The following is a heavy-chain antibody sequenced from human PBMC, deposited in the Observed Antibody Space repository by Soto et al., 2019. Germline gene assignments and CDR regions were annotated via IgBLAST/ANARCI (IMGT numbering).Heavy chain of an antibody. Sequence: ALALTGTDPGACITTGGYYCSWIRQLPGKGLEWIGHRYYSESTYYNPSLESRVSISLDTSKNQFSLKLSFVTAADTAMYYCARTKCSGGSCYSWSLDYWGQGTQVSVS. CDR1: GACITTGGYY. CDR3: ARTKCSGGSCYSWSLDY. CDR2: RYYSEST. D-gene: IGHD2-15*01. V-gene: IGHV4-31*03. J-gene: IGHJ4*02.